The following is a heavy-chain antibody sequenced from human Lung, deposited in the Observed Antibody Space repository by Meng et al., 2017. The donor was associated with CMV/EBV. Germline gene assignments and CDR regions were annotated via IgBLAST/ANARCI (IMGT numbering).Heavy chain of an antibody. Sequence: ASVXVSCKTSGYTFSAYQMHWIRQAPGHGLEWMGWINPSSGVTRSAPKYQGRVTMTSDRYSTAYLELTSLTSDDTAFYYCARFGGAPVGSTPPDYWGQGTXVTVSS. D-gene: IGHD1-26*01. CDR3: ARFGGAPVGSTPPDY. CDR2: INPSSGVT. CDR1: GYTFSAYQ. J-gene: IGHJ4*02. V-gene: IGHV1-2*02.